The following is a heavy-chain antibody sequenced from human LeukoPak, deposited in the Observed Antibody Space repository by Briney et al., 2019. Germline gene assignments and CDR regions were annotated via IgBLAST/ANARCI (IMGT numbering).Heavy chain of an antibody. Sequence: GRSLRLSCAASGFTFSSYAMHWVRQAPGKGLEWVAVISYDGSNKYYADSVKGRFTISRGNSKNTLYLQMNSLRAEDTAVYYCARDSTDDSWFDPWGQGTLVTVSS. V-gene: IGHV3-30-3*01. D-gene: IGHD2-2*01. CDR1: GFTFSSYA. CDR3: ARDSTDDSWFDP. J-gene: IGHJ5*02. CDR2: ISYDGSNK.